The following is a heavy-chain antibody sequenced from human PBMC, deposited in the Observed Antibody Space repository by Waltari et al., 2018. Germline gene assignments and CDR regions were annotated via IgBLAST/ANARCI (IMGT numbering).Heavy chain of an antibody. CDR3: ARRRYYGSGRPFDY. J-gene: IGHJ4*02. CDR2: INHSRST. V-gene: IGHV4-34*01. CDR1: GGSFSGYY. D-gene: IGHD3-10*01. Sequence: QVQLQQWGAGLLKPSETLSLTCAVHGGSFSGYYWSWIRQPPGKGLEWIGEINHSRSTNYNPARKSRVTISVDTSKNQFSLKLSSVTAADTAVYYCARRRYYGSGRPFDYWGQGTLVTVSS.